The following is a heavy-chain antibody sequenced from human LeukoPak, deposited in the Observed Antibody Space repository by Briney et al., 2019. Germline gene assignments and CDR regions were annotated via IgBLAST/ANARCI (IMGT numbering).Heavy chain of an antibody. Sequence: GGSLRLSCAASGFTFSSHAMSWVRQAPGKGLEWDSGINWNGGSTGYADSVKGRFTISRDNAKNSLYLQMNSLRAEDTALYYCARGGITIFGVVSYMDVWGKGTTVTVSS. CDR2: INWNGGST. J-gene: IGHJ6*03. CDR1: GFTFSSHA. D-gene: IGHD3-3*01. CDR3: ARGGITIFGVVSYMDV. V-gene: IGHV3-20*04.